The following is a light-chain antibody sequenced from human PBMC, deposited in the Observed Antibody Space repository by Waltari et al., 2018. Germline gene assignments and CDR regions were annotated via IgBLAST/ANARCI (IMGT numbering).Light chain of an antibody. CDR2: AAS. CDR3: QQSYSTPCT. V-gene: IGKV1-39*01. CDR1: RSISSY. J-gene: IGKJ2*02. Sequence: DIQMTQSPSSLSASVGDRVTITCRASRSISSYLNWYQQKPGKATKLLIYAASSLQSGVPSRFSGSGSGTDFTLTISSLQPEDFATYYCQQSYSTPCTFGQGTKLEIK.